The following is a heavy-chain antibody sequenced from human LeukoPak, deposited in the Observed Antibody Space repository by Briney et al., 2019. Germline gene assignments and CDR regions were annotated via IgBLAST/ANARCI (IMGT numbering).Heavy chain of an antibody. CDR2: ISSRSTYI. CDR1: GLTFTTYN. Sequence: GGSLRLSCAASGLTFTTYNMNWVRQAPGKGLEWVSSISSRSTYIYHADSVKGRFNISRDNAKNSLYLQMNSLRAEDTAVYYCARSAPRWFDPWGQGTLVTVSS. CDR3: ARSAPRWFDP. J-gene: IGHJ5*02. V-gene: IGHV3-21*03.